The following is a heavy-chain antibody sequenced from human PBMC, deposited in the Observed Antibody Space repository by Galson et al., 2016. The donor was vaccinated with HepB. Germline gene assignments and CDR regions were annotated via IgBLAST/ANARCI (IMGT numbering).Heavy chain of an antibody. CDR3: AKDLWADYDGSGRDTQKSGMDV. CDR2: MSFDGTNK. V-gene: IGHV3-30*18. J-gene: IGHJ6*02. Sequence: SLRLSCAASGFIFGSYGMHWVRQAPGKGLEWVSGMSFDGTNKYYAGSVKGRFTISRDKSKNTLYLQMSSLRAEDTAVYYCAKDLWADYDGSGRDTQKSGMDVWGQGTTVIVSS. D-gene: IGHD3-10*01. CDR1: GFIFGSYG.